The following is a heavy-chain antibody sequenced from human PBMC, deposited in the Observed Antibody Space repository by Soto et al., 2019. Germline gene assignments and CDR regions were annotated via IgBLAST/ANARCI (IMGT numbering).Heavy chain of an antibody. D-gene: IGHD1-7*01. CDR3: ARDPSRITGTTIVGNDY. CDR2: ISSSSSYI. J-gene: IGHJ4*02. Sequence: PGGSLRLSCAASGFTFSSYSMNWVRQAPGKGLEWVSSISSSSSYIYYADSVKGRFTISRENAKNSLYLQMNSLRAEDRAVYYCARDPSRITGTTIVGNDYWGQGTLVTVSS. V-gene: IGHV3-21*01. CDR1: GFTFSSYS.